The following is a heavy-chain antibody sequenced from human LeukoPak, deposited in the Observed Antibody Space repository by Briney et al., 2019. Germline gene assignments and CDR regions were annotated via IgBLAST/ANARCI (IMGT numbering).Heavy chain of an antibody. CDR3: ARDHCSSTSCPEGYYFDY. Sequence: SQTLSLTCAISGDSVPSNSAAWNWIRQSPSRGLEWLGRTYYRSKWYNDYAVSVKSRITINPDTSKNQFSLQLNSVTPEDTAVYYCARDHCSSTSCPEGYYFDYWGQGTLVTVSS. CDR2: TYYRSKWYN. J-gene: IGHJ4*02. CDR1: GDSVPSNSAA. V-gene: IGHV6-1*01. D-gene: IGHD2-2*01.